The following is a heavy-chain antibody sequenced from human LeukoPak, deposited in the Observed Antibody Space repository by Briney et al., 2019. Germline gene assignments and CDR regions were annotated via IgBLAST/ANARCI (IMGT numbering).Heavy chain of an antibody. Sequence: SPSETLSLTCSVSGGSISSTSHYWGWIRQPPGKGLELIGSIYYSGSTFYNPSLKSRLTISVDTSQSQFSLKLSSVTAADTAVYYCARQYVIWSGYYLNWFDPWGQGTLVTVSS. J-gene: IGHJ5*02. CDR3: ARQYVIWSGYYLNWFDP. CDR2: IYYSGST. V-gene: IGHV4-39*01. CDR1: GGSISSTSHY. D-gene: IGHD3-3*01.